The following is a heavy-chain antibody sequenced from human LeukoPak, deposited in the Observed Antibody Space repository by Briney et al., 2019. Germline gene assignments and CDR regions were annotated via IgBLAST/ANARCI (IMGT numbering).Heavy chain of an antibody. CDR2: IYYSGST. D-gene: IGHD3-16*01. CDR1: GGSISSSSYY. V-gene: IGHV4-39*01. CDR3: ARRGWGRPGAFDI. Sequence: SETLSLTCTVSGGSISSSSYYWGWIRQPPGKGLEWIGSIYYSGSTYYNPSLKSRVTISVDTSKNQFSLKLSSVTAADTAVYYCARRGWGRPGAFDIWGQGTMVTVSS. J-gene: IGHJ3*02.